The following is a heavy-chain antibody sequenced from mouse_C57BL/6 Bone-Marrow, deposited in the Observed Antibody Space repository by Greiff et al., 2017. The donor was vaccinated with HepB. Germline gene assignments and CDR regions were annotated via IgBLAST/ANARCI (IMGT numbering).Heavy chain of an antibody. V-gene: IGHV1-4*01. J-gene: IGHJ2*01. CDR1: GYTFTSYT. CDR3: ARDFYYGSSDQFDY. D-gene: IGHD1-1*01. CDR2: INPSSGYT. Sequence: QVQLQQSGAELARPGASVKMSCKASGYTFTSYTMHWVKQRPGQGLEWIGYINPSSGYTKYNQKFKDKATLTADKSASTAYMQLSSLTSEDSAVYYCARDFYYGSSDQFDYWGQGTTLTVSS.